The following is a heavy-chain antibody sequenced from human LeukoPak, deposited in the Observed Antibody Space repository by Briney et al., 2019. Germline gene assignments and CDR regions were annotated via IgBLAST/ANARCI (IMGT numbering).Heavy chain of an antibody. Sequence: GGSLRLSCAASGFTFSSYAMRWVRQAPGKGLEWVSAISGSGGSTYYADSVKGRFTISRDNSENTLYLQMNSLRAEDTAVYYCAKEVDLNYCILTGYYRGVYFDYWGQGTLVTVSS. CDR3: AKEVDLNYCILTGYYRGVYFDY. CDR2: ISGSGGST. J-gene: IGHJ4*02. D-gene: IGHD3-9*01. V-gene: IGHV3-23*01. CDR1: GFTFSSYA.